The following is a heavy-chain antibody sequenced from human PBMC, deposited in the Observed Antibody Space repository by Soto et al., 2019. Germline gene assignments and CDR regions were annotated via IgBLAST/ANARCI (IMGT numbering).Heavy chain of an antibody. V-gene: IGHV3-23*01. CDR1: GFTVSNNY. Sequence: PGGSLRLSCAVSGFTVSNNYMSWVRQAPGKGLEWVSAISGSGGSTYYADSVKGRFTISRDNSKNTLYLQMNSLRAEDTAVYYCAKRGSAITMVRGVNDYWGQGTLVTVSS. D-gene: IGHD3-10*01. CDR2: ISGSGGST. J-gene: IGHJ4*02. CDR3: AKRGSAITMVRGVNDY.